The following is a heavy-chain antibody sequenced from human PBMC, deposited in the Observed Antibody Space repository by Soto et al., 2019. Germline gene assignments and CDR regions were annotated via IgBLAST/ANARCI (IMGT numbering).Heavy chain of an antibody. V-gene: IGHV4-59*08. Sequence: PSETLSLTCTVSGCSISSYYWIWIRQPPGKGLEWIGYIYYSGSTNYNPSLKSRATISVDTSKNQFSLKLSSVTAADTAVYYCAATMVRGVILPTNFDYWGQGTLVTVSS. CDR1: GCSISSYY. D-gene: IGHD3-10*01. CDR2: IYYSGST. J-gene: IGHJ4*02. CDR3: AATMVRGVILPTNFDY.